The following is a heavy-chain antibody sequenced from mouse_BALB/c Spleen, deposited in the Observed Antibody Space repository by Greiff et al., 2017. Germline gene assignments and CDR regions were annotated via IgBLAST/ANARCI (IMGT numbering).Heavy chain of an antibody. CDR2: INPSTGYT. CDR1: GYTFTSYW. CDR3: ASAPTVVDAMGY. J-gene: IGHJ4*01. V-gene: IGHV1-7*01. D-gene: IGHD1-1*01. Sequence: VKLVESGAELAKPGASVKMSCKASGYTFTSYWMHWVKQRPGQGLEWIGYINPSTGYTEYNQKFKDKATLTADKSSSTAYMQLSSLTSEDSAVYYCASAPTVVDAMGYWGEGTSVTVSA.